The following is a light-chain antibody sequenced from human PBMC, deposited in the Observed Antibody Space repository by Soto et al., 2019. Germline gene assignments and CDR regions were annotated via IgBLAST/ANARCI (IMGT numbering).Light chain of an antibody. J-gene: IGKJ1*01. V-gene: IGKV1-39*01. CDR1: QGISTY. CDR2: AAS. CDR3: QQSYSTPRT. Sequence: IQMTHSPSSLSASVGDRVTMTCRASQGISTYLNWYQQKPGKAPKLLIYAASSWQSGVPSRFSGSGSGTDFTLTISSLQPEDFATYYCQQSYSTPRTFGQGTKVDIK.